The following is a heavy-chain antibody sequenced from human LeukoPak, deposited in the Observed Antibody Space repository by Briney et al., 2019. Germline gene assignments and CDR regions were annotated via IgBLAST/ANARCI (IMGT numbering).Heavy chain of an antibody. D-gene: IGHD3-3*01. Sequence: GGTLRLSCAASGFTFNRHGMNWVRQAPGKGLEWVSGISPSGDILYYADSVKGQFTISRDNFKNTVSLQVNNLRTEDTALYYCAKTSLSDASGHYYYMDVWGKGTTVTVSS. CDR3: AKTSLSDASGHYYYMDV. CDR1: GFTFNRHG. CDR2: ISPSGDIL. J-gene: IGHJ6*03. V-gene: IGHV3-23*01.